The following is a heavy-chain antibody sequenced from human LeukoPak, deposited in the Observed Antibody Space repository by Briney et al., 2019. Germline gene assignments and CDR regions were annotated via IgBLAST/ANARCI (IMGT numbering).Heavy chain of an antibody. V-gene: IGHV1-3*01. CDR1: GYTFINYA. J-gene: IGHJ6*02. CDR3: AGRGVTTRDSYYYAMHV. Sequence: ASVKVSCKASGYTFINYAVHWVRQAPGQKPEWMGRINPGDGDTKYSQNFQGRVTFARDTSANTAFMELSSLRSEDTAVYYCAGRGVTTRDSYYYAMHVWGQGTTVTVSS. CDR2: INPGDGDT. D-gene: IGHD2-21*02.